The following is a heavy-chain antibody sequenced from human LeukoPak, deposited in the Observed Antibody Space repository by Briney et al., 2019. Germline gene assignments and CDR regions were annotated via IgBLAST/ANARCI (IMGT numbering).Heavy chain of an antibody. Sequence: VASVKVSCKASGYTFTGYYMHWVRQAPGQGLEWMGWINPNSGGTNYAQKFQGRVTMTRDTSISTAYMELSRLRSDATAVYYCARGGDPPRGNWFDPWDQGTLVTVSS. CDR2: INPNSGGT. V-gene: IGHV1-2*02. CDR1: GYTFTGYY. CDR3: ARGGDPPRGNWFDP. J-gene: IGHJ5*02. D-gene: IGHD4-17*01.